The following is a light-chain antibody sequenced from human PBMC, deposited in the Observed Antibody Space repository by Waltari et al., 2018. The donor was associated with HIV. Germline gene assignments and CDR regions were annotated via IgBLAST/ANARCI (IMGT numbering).Light chain of an antibody. CDR1: SNDVGAYGF. CDR2: DVI. J-gene: IGLJ3*02. CDR3: SSYAGSYIWV. Sequence: QSALTQPRSVSGSPGQSVTISCTGTSNDVGAYGFVSWYQQHPGKAPRLMIFDVISRPSGGPDRFSGSKSGSTASLTISGRQAEDEADYDCSSYAGSYIWVFGGGTKLTVL. V-gene: IGLV2-11*01.